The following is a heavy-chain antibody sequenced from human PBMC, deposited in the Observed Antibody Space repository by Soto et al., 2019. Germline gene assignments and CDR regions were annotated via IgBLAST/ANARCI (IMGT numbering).Heavy chain of an antibody. CDR3: ARGNYYSMDV. V-gene: IGHV3-74*01. Sequence: GGSLRLSCAATGFTFSNYWMHWVRQTPGKGLVWVSRINSDGSTTNYADSVKGRFTISRDSAKNTLYLQMNSLRAEDTAMYYCARGNYYSMDVWGQGTTVTVSS. CDR2: INSDGSTT. J-gene: IGHJ6*02. CDR1: GFTFSNYW.